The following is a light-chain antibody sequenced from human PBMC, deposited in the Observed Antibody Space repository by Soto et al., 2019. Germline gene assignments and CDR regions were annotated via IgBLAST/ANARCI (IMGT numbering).Light chain of an antibody. CDR1: NSNIGSNT. V-gene: IGLV1-44*01. J-gene: IGLJ2*01. CDR2: NNN. Sequence: QSVLTQPPSASGTPGQRVTISCSGRNSNIGSNTVNWYQQLPGTAPRLLIYNNNQRPSGVPDRFSGSKSGTSASLAIGGLQSEDDTDYYCAAWDDRLNGVVFGGGTKLTVL. CDR3: AAWDDRLNGVV.